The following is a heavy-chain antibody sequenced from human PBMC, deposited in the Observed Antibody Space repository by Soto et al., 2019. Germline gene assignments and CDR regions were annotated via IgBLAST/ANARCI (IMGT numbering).Heavy chain of an antibody. Sequence: GGSLRLSCAASGFXFSNYAXXWVXQAPGKGLEWVSGISSSGGTTFYAGSGKGRFAISRDNSKNTLYLQMENLRAEDTAVYYCALRFCSRTTCPPLNSYFYMDVWGKGTTVTVSS. CDR2: ISSSGGTT. CDR3: ALRFCSRTTCPPLNSYFYMDV. V-gene: IGHV3-23*01. D-gene: IGHD2-2*01. CDR1: GFXFSNYA. J-gene: IGHJ6*03.